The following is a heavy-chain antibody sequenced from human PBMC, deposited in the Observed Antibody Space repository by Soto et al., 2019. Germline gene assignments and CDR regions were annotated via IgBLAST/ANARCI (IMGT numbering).Heavy chain of an antibody. CDR1: GGSISSYY. CDR3: ASSPLNVATIFQYFDY. CDR2: IYTSGST. J-gene: IGHJ4*02. D-gene: IGHD5-12*01. Sequence: PSETLSLTCTVSGGSISSYYWSWIRQPAGKGLEWIGRIYTSGSTNYNPSLKSRVTMSVDTSKNQFSLKLSSVTAADTAVYYCASSPLNVATIFQYFDYWGQGTLVTVSS. V-gene: IGHV4-4*07.